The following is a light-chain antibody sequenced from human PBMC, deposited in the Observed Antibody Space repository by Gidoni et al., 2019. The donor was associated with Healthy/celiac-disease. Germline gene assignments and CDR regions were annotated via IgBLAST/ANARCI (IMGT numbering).Light chain of an antibody. CDR2: QDS. J-gene: IGLJ2*01. V-gene: IGLV3-1*01. CDR3: QAWDSSTAV. Sequence: SYELTKPPSVSVSPGQTASITCSGDKLGNKYACWYQLKPGQSPVLVIYQDSKRPSGIPERFSGSNSGNTATLTISGTQAMDEADYYCQAWDSSTAVFGGGTKLTVL. CDR1: KLGNKY.